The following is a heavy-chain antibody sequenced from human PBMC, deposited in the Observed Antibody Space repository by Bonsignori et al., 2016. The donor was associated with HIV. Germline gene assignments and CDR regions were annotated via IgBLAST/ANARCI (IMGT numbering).Heavy chain of an antibody. CDR2: IYYSGST. CDR3: ASNSGSYSPFDY. J-gene: IGHJ4*02. Sequence: SETLSLTCTVSGGSISSYYWSWIRQPPGKGLEWIGYIYYSGSTNYNPSLKSRVTISVDTSKNQFSLKLSSVTAADTAVYYCASNSGSYSPFDYWGQGTLVTVSS. V-gene: IGHV4-59*01. D-gene: IGHD1-26*01. CDR1: GGSISSYY.